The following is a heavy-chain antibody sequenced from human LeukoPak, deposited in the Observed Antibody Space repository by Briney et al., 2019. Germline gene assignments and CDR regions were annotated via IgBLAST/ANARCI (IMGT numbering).Heavy chain of an antibody. CDR1: GGSISSSSCY. Sequence: SETLSLTCTVSGGSISSSSCYWGCIRQPPGKGLEWIGSIYYSGSTYYNPSLKSRVTISVDTSKNQFSLKLSSVTAADTAVYYCARSTGYVESFDYWGQGTLVTVSS. CDR3: ARSTGYVESFDY. J-gene: IGHJ4*02. D-gene: IGHD3-9*01. V-gene: IGHV4-39*01. CDR2: IYYSGST.